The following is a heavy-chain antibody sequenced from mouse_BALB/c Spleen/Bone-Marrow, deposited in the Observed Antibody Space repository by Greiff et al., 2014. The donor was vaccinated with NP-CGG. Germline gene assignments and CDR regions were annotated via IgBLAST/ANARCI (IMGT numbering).Heavy chain of an antibody. D-gene: IGHD2-3*01. J-gene: IGHJ1*01. Sequence: QVQLKESGPGLVAPSQSLSITCTASGFSLTSYGVHWVRQPPGKGLEWLGVIWAGGSTNYNSALMSRLSVSKDNPKSQVFLKMNSLQTDDTAMYYCARVYLWYFDVWGAGTTVTVSS. CDR2: IWAGGST. V-gene: IGHV2-9*02. CDR3: ARVYLWYFDV. CDR1: GFSLTSYG.